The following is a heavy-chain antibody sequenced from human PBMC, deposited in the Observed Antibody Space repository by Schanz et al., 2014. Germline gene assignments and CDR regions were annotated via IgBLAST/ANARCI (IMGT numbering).Heavy chain of an antibody. Sequence: QGQLVESGGGVVQPGKSLRLSCATSGFIFRSFGIHWVRQAPGKGLEWVAVIWYDGSNKYYADSVKGRFTISRDNSKNTLFLQMNSLRAEDTAVYYCAKSLESCPGGRCSRGYFDYWGQGTLVTVSS. CDR2: IWYDGSNK. CDR3: AKSLESCPGGRCSRGYFDY. D-gene: IGHD2-8*02. V-gene: IGHV3-33*06. J-gene: IGHJ4*02. CDR1: GFIFRSFG.